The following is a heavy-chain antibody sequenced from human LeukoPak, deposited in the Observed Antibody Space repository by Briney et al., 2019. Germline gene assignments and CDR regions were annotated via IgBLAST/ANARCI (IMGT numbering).Heavy chain of an antibody. J-gene: IGHJ4*02. CDR1: GFTFSSYA. CDR2: ISGSGGST. D-gene: IGHD5-24*01. V-gene: IGHV3-23*01. Sequence: PGGSLRLSCAASGFTFSSYAMSWVRQTPGKGLEWVSAISGSGGSTYYADSVKGRFTISRDNSKNTLYLQMNSLRAEDTAVYYCAKGPGFDGYKSSYYFDYWGQGTLVTVSS. CDR3: AKGPGFDGYKSSYYFDY.